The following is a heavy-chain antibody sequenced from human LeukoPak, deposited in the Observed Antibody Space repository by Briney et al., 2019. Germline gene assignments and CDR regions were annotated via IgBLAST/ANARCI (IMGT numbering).Heavy chain of an antibody. CDR2: INHSGST. D-gene: IGHD3-3*01. V-gene: IGHV4-34*01. J-gene: IGHJ5*02. CDR3: ARGRVRFLEWLLLGNWFDP. CDR1: GGSFSGYY. Sequence: SETLSLTCAVYGGSFSGYYWGWIRQPPGKGLEWIGEINHSGSTNYNPSLKSRVTISVDTSKNQFSLKLSSVTAADTAVYYCARGRVRFLEWLLLGNWFDPWGQGTLVTVSS.